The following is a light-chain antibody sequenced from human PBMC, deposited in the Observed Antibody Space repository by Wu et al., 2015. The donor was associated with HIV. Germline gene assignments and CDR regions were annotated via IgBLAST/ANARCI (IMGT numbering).Light chain of an antibody. V-gene: IGKV3-15*01. CDR2: GAF. CDR3: QHYQEQPLT. CDR1: QNINVN. Sequence: EIVMTQSPVTLSVSPGEGATLSCRASQNINVNLAWYQQKPGQPPRLLIYGAFTRATGIPARFSGTGSGTEFTLTIGSLQSEDFAVYYCQHYQEQPLTFGQGTRLEIK. J-gene: IGKJ5*01.